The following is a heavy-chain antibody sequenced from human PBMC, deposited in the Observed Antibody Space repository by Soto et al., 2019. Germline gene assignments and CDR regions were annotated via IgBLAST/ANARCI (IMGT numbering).Heavy chain of an antibody. V-gene: IGHV1-69*13. CDR1: GGTFSSYA. D-gene: IGHD6-6*01. J-gene: IGHJ4*02. CDR3: ARDKVMYSSSSGFDY. CDR2: IIPIFGTA. Sequence: GASVKVSCKASGGTFSSYAISWVRQAPGQGLEWMGGIIPIFGTANYAQKFQGRVTITADESTSAAYMELSSLRSEDTAVYYCARDKVMYSSSSGFDYWGQGTLVTVSS.